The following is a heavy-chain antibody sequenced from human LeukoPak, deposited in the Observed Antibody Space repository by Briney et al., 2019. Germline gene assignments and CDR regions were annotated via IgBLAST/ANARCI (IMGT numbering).Heavy chain of an antibody. V-gene: IGHV4-30-2*01. CDR3: ARHYIVVTIGRDDAFDI. CDR2: IYHSGST. Sequence: SQTLSLTCAVSGGSISSGGYSWSWLRQPPGKGLEWIGYIYHSGSTYYNPSLKSRVTISVDTSKNQFSLKLSSVTAADTAVYYCARHYIVVTIGRDDAFDIWGQGTMVTVSS. D-gene: IGHD5-12*01. J-gene: IGHJ3*02. CDR1: GGSISSGGYS.